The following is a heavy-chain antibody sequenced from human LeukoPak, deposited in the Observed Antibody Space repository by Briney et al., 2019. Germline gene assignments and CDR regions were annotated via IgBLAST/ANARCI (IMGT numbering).Heavy chain of an antibody. Sequence: GGSLRLSCVPSGLTFSDYSINWVSRAPGEGLEWVSSINPTITSIYYADAVRGRFTISRDNAKSSLYLQMDSLRAEDTAVYYCVRLRRNSDRSYYYYYYDSWGQGILVTVSS. D-gene: IGHD3-10*01. CDR1: GLTFSDYS. CDR2: INPTITSI. J-gene: IGHJ5*01. V-gene: IGHV3-21*01. CDR3: VRLRRNSDRSYYYYYYDS.